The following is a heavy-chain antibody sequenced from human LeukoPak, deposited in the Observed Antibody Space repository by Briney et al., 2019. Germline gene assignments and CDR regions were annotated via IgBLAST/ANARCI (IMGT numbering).Heavy chain of an antibody. CDR2: IYPGDSDT. D-gene: IGHD2-2*01. CDR3: ARRRYCSSTSCQNWFDP. CDR1: GYSFTTYW. J-gene: IGHJ5*02. V-gene: IGHV5-51*01. Sequence: GESLKISCKGSGYSFTTYWIGWVRQMPGKGLEWMGIIYPGDSDTRYSPSFQGQVTISADKSISTAYLQWSSLKASDTAMYYCARRRYCSSTSCQNWFDPWGQGTLVTVSS.